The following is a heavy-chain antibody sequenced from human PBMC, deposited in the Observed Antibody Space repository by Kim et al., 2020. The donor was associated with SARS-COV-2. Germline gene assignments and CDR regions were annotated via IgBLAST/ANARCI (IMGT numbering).Heavy chain of an antibody. J-gene: IGHJ4*02. V-gene: IGHV3-7*03. Sequence: YVDSVKGRYTISRDNAKNSLYLQMNSLTAEDTAVYYCARDGATGLTTALWYWGQGTLVTVSS. D-gene: IGHD2-21*01. CDR3: ARDGATGLTTALWY.